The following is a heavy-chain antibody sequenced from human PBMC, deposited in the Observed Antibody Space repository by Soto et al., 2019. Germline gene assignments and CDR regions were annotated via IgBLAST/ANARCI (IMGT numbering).Heavy chain of an antibody. CDR2: ISAYNGNT. Sequence: ASVKVSCKASGYSLTSYGISWVRQAPGQGLEWMGWISAYNGNTNYAQKLQGRVTMTTDTSTSTAYMELRSLRSDGTAVYYCARSGADDAFDIWGQVTMVTVSS. V-gene: IGHV1-18*01. J-gene: IGHJ3*02. CDR1: GYSLTSYG. CDR3: ARSGADDAFDI. D-gene: IGHD1-26*01.